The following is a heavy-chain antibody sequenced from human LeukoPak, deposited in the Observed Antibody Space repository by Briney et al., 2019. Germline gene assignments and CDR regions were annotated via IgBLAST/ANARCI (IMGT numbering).Heavy chain of an antibody. Sequence: GESLKISCQGSGYSFTTYGISWVRQMPGKGLEWMGTIDPSDSFSNYSPSFHGHVTLSVDKSISTAYLQWRSLKASDNALYYCARQNAYSLDHHGMDVWGQGTTVTVSS. CDR1: GYSFTTYG. V-gene: IGHV5-10-1*01. D-gene: IGHD5-18*01. CDR2: IDPSDSFS. J-gene: IGHJ6*02. CDR3: ARQNAYSLDHHGMDV.